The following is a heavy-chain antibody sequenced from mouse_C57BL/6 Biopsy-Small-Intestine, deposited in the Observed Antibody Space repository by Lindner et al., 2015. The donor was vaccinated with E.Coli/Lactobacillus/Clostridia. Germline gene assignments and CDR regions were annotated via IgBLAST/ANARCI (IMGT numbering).Heavy chain of an antibody. CDR1: GYTLTELS. J-gene: IGHJ3*01. CDR2: FDPEDGEI. Sequence: SVKVSCKVSGYTLTELSMHWVRQAPGKGLEWMGGFDPEDGEIIYAQKFQGRVILTEDTSTDTAYMELSSLRSEDTAMYYCATLRAGLLAEYFQHWGQGTLVTVS. D-gene: IGHD3-3*01. V-gene: IGHV1-18*01. CDR3: ATLRAGLLAEYFQH.